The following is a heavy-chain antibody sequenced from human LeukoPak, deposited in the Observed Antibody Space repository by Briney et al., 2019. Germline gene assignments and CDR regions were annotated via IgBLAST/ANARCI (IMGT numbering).Heavy chain of an antibody. Sequence: QTGGSLRLSCAASGFTFTNYAMTWVRQAPGKGLEWVYKITGRGGSTYYADSVKGRFTVSRDNSKNTVYLQLNSLRAEDTAVYYCAKGLNSGTQSEGTASYDIWGQGTMVTVSP. J-gene: IGHJ3*02. CDR3: AKGLNSGTQSEGTASYDI. CDR2: ITGRGGST. CDR1: GFTFTNYA. D-gene: IGHD1-26*01. V-gene: IGHV3-23*01.